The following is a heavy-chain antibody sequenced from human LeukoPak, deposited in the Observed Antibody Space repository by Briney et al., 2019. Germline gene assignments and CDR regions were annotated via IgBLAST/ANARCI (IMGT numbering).Heavy chain of an antibody. CDR1: GGSISSYY. Sequence: SETLSLTCTVSGGSISSYYWSWIRQPPGKGLEWIGYIYYSGSTNYNPSLKSRVTISVDTSKNQFSLKLSPVTAADTAVYYCARQVLSGYAFDYWGQGTLVTVSS. CDR2: IYYSGST. J-gene: IGHJ4*02. CDR3: ARQVLSGYAFDY. D-gene: IGHD5-12*01. V-gene: IGHV4-59*08.